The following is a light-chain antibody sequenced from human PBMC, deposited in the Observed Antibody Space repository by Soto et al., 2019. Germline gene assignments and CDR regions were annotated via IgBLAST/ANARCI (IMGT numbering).Light chain of an antibody. CDR1: QSISNTY. CDR2: GTS. J-gene: IGKJ1*01. Sequence: DIVLTKSPCALSFSTWERATLSCRASQSISNTYLAWYQQKPGQAPRLLIYGTSSRATGIPDRFSGSGSGTDFTLTITILEPEDFAVYYCQQFGDSPWTFGQGTKV. CDR3: QQFGDSPWT. V-gene: IGKV3-20*01.